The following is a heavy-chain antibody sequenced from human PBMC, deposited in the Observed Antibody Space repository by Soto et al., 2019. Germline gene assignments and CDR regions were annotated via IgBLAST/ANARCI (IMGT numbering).Heavy chain of an antibody. CDR1: GFTFSNYA. J-gene: IGHJ2*01. V-gene: IGHV3-23*01. CDR3: ARGVGATRYFDL. Sequence: EVQLLESGGGLVQPGGSLRLSCAASGFTFSNYAMSWVRQAPGKGLEWVSSLSGSGSGTNYADSVKGRFTISRDNSKNMLFLQMNSLRAEDTAVYYCARGVGATRYFDLWGRGTLVTVSS. CDR2: LSGSGSGT. D-gene: IGHD1-26*01.